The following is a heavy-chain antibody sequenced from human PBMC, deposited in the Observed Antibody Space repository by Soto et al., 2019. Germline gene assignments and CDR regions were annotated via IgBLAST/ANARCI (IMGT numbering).Heavy chain of an antibody. CDR3: ARGGQRGYYDFWSGQRGDNWFDP. D-gene: IGHD3-3*01. CDR2: IYYSGST. J-gene: IGHJ5*02. V-gene: IGHV4-59*01. CDR1: GGSISSYY. Sequence: SETLSLTCTVSGGSISSYYWSWIRQPPGKGLEWIGYIYYSGSTNYNPSLKSRVTISVDTSKNQFSLKLSSVTAADTAVYYCARGGQRGYYDFWSGQRGDNWFDPWGQGTLVTVSS.